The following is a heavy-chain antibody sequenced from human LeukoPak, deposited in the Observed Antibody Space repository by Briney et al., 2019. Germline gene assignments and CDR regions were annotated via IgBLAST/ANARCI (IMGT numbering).Heavy chain of an antibody. V-gene: IGHV3-33*06. CDR3: AKGSLVGATTPFDY. CDR2: IWYDGSKK. Sequence: IWYDGSKKYYAASVKGGLTIYRDNSKKRLYLQMNRLRAEDTAVYYCAKGSLVGATTPFDYWGQGTLVTVSS. J-gene: IGHJ4*02. D-gene: IGHD1-26*01.